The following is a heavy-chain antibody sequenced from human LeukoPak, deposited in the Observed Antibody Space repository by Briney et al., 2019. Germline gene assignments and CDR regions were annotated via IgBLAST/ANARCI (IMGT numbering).Heavy chain of an antibody. J-gene: IGHJ4*02. D-gene: IGHD2-21*02. V-gene: IGHV4-39*01. CDR3: ARVGYGGNYYFDY. CDR1: GGSISSSSYY. Sequence: PSETLSLTCTVSGGSISSSSYYWGWIRQPPGTGLEWIGSIYYSGSTYYNPSLKSRVTISVDTSKNQFSLKLSSVTAADTAVYYCARVGYGGNYYFDYWGQGTLVTVSS. CDR2: IYYSGST.